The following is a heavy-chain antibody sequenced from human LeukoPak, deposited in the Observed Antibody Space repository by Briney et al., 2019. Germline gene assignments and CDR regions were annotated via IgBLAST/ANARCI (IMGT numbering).Heavy chain of an antibody. CDR3: ARVALSSSSSWYGDYFDY. CDR2: INHSGST. CDR1: GGSFSGYY. V-gene: IGHV4-34*01. J-gene: IGHJ4*02. Sequence: SETLSLTCAVYGGSFSGYYWSWIRQPPGKGLEWIGEINHSGSTNYNPSLKSRVTISVDTSKNQFSLKLTSVTAADTAVYYCARVALSSSSSWYGDYFDYWGQGTLVTVSS. D-gene: IGHD6-13*01.